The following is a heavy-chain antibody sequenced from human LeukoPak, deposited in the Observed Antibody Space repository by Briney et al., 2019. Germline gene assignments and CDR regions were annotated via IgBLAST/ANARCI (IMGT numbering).Heavy chain of an antibody. D-gene: IGHD4-17*01. Sequence: SVKVSCKASGGTFSSYAISWVRQAPGQGLEWMGRIIPIFGTANYAQKFQGRVTITTDESTSTAYMELSSLRTEDTAVYYCARAETTVITRMDYWGQGTLVTVSS. CDR2: IIPIFGTA. CDR1: GGTFSSYA. CDR3: ARAETTVITRMDY. V-gene: IGHV1-69*05. J-gene: IGHJ4*02.